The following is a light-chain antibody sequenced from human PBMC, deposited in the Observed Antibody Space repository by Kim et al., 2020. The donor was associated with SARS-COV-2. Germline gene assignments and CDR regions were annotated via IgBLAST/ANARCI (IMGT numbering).Light chain of an antibody. CDR3: QQYNARPRT. CDR2: GAS. J-gene: IGKJ1*01. Sequence: EIVLTQSPAILPVSPGETATVSCRASQDVNRYLAWYQQKPGQPPRLLIFGASTRATGIPATFSGSGSGTEFTLTISSLQSDDFAPYYCQQYNARPRTFGQGTKVDIK. CDR1: QDVNRY. V-gene: IGKV3-15*01.